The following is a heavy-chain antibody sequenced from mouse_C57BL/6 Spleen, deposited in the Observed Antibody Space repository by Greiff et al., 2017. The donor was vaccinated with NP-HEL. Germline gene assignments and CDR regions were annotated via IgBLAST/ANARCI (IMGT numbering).Heavy chain of an antibody. CDR2: ISSGSSTI. D-gene: IGHD2-10*01. CDR3: ARSYPSYAMDY. CDR1: GFTFSDYG. J-gene: IGHJ4*01. Sequence: EVKLVESGGGLVKPGGSLKLSCAASGFTFSDYGMHWVRQAPEKGLEWVAYISSGSSTIYYADTVKGRFTISRDNAKNTLFLQMTSLRSEDTAMYYCARSYPSYAMDYWGQGTSVTVSS. V-gene: IGHV5-17*01.